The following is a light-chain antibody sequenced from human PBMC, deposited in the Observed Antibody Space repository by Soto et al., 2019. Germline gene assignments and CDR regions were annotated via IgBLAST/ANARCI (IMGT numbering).Light chain of an antibody. Sequence: EMVMTQSPATLSVSPGERATLFCRASQSVSSNLAWYQQKPGQAPRLLIYGAFNRATGVPARFSGSGSGTQFTLTISSPQSEDFAVYYCQQYNNWPPWTFGQGTKVEVK. J-gene: IGKJ1*01. V-gene: IGKV3-15*01. CDR3: QQYNNWPPWT. CDR2: GAF. CDR1: QSVSSN.